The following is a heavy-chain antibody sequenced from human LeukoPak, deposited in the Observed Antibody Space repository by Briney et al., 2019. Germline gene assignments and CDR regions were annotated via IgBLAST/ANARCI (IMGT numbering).Heavy chain of an antibody. D-gene: IGHD1-26*01. CDR2: INHSGST. CDR3: ARGGLGATTIDI. V-gene: IGHV4-34*01. J-gene: IGHJ3*02. Sequence: PSETLSLTCAVYGGSFSGYCWSWIRQPPGKGLEWIGEINHSGSTNYNPSLKSRVTISVDTSKNQFSLKLSSVTAADTAVYYCARGGLGATTIDIWGQGTMVTVSS. CDR1: GGSFSGYC.